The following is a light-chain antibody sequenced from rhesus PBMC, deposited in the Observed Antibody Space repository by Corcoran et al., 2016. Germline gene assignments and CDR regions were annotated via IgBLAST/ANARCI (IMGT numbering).Light chain of an antibody. Sequence: DVVMTQSPLALPITPGQPASISCRSSQSLVHSNGNTYLSWFQQKPGQPPMPLIYKVSNRYSGVPDRFSGSGAGTEFTLKISRVEAEDFGVYYCMQYAHIPPWTFGQGTKVEIK. CDR3: MQYAHIPPWT. CDR1: QSLVHSNGNTY. CDR2: KVS. J-gene: IGKJ1*01. V-gene: IGKV2-65*01.